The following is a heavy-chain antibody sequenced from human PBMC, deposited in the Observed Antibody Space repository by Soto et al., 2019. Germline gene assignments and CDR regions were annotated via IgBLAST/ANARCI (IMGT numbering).Heavy chain of an antibody. J-gene: IGHJ6*03. D-gene: IGHD6-6*01. CDR2: IIPILGIA. CDR3: AIDQETADRRTDYYYMDV. V-gene: IGHV1-69*08. CDR1: GGTFSSYT. Sequence: QVQLVQSGAEVKKPGSSVKVSCQASGGTFSSYTSSWVRQAPGQGLEWMGRIIPILGIANYAQKFQGRFTITADKTTSTAYQQLSSLRSEDTAVYYCAIDQETADRRTDYYYMDVWGKGTTVAVAS.